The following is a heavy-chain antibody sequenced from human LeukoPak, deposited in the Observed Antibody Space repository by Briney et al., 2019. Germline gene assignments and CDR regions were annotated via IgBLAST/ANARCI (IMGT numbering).Heavy chain of an antibody. J-gene: IGHJ3*01. CDR2: INPNSGGT. CDR1: GYTFTGYY. CDR3: AMKAVPRPRLHDAFDF. Sequence: ASVKVSCKASGYTFTGYYMHWVRQAPGQGLEWMGWINPNSGGTNYAQKLQGRVTMTTDTSTSTAYMELRSLRSDDTAVYYCAMKAVPRPRLHDAFDFWGQGTVVSVSS. D-gene: IGHD5-24*01. V-gene: IGHV1-2*02.